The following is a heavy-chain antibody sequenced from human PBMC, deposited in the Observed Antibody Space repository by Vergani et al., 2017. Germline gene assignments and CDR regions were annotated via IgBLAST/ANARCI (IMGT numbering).Heavy chain of an antibody. CDR2: INSDGDST. J-gene: IGHJ6*03. CDR1: GFTFSNYW. CDR3: ARDGWELLDYFYYMVV. D-gene: IGHD1-26*01. V-gene: IGHV3-74*01. Sequence: EVQLVESGGGLVQPGGSLRLSCTASGFTFSNYWMQWVRQAPGKGLMWVSRINSDGDSTSYADSVKGRFTISRDNAKNTLYLQMDSLRAEDTAVYYCARDGWELLDYFYYMVVWGKGTTVTVSS.